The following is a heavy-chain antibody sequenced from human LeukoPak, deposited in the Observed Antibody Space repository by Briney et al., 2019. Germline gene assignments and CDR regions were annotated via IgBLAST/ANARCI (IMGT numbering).Heavy chain of an antibody. V-gene: IGHV3-30*02. CDR1: GFTFSSYV. CDR3: TTGSFGELLSNNYYYYYMDV. D-gene: IGHD3-10*01. J-gene: IGHJ6*03. Sequence: GGSLRLSCAASGFTFSSYVMHWVRQAPGKGLEWVAFIRYDGSNKYYSDSVKGRFTISRDNSKNTLYLQMNSLRPEDTAVYYCTTGSFGELLSNNYYYYYMDVWGKGTTVTISS. CDR2: IRYDGSNK.